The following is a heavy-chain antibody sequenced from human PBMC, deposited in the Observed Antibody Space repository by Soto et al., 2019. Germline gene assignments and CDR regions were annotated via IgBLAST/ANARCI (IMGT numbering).Heavy chain of an antibody. V-gene: IGHV4-59*01. J-gene: IGHJ4*02. D-gene: IGHD1-26*01. CDR3: ARAGGELSFDH. CDR1: GGSISSYY. CDR2: MYYSGGT. Sequence: SETLSLTCSVSGGSISSYYWGWIRQPPGKRLEWIVNMYYSGGTTYNPSLKSRVIMSVDTSRNHFSLRLSSVTAADTVVYYCARAGGELSFDHWGQGVLVTVSS.